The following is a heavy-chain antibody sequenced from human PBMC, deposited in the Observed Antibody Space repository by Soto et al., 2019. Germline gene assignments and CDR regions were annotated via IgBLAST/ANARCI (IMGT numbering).Heavy chain of an antibody. CDR3: ASNGVADAALDV. CDR1: GGYISSGGYS. J-gene: IGHJ3*01. D-gene: IGHD2-8*01. Sequence: SETLSLTYIVSGGYISSGGYSWTWIRQPPGKGMEWIGYIYHSGNTYYNPSLKSRVTISGDRYKNQFTLNLSSVTAADTAVYYCASNGVADAALDVWRQGKRV. V-gene: IGHV4-30-2*01. CDR2: IYHSGNT.